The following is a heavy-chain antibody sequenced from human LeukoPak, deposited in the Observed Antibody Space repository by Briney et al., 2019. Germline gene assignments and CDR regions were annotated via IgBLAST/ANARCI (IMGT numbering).Heavy chain of an antibody. CDR3: ARQSSGLNWFDP. CDR2: IYYSGYT. V-gene: IGHV4-59*08. J-gene: IGHJ5*02. D-gene: IGHD2-15*01. Sequence: SETLSLTCTVYAGSISSYYWSWIRQPPGKGLEWIGYIYYSGYTNYNPSLKSRVTISVDTSKNQFSLKLSSVTAADTAVYYCARQSSGLNWFDPCGQGTLVTVSS. CDR1: AGSISSYY.